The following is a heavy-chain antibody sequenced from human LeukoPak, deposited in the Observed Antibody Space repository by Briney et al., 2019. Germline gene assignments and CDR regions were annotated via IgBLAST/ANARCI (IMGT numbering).Heavy chain of an antibody. V-gene: IGHV3-7*01. CDR3: VRALGSSSADS. J-gene: IGHJ4*02. Sequence: GGSLRLSCAASGFTFTHSWMSWVRQAPGKGLEWVANIKQDGSEKYYVHSVEGRFTISRDNAKNSLSLQMNSLRGEDTAVYYCVRALGSSSADSWGPGTLVTVSS. CDR2: IKQDGSEK. D-gene: IGHD6-6*01. CDR1: GFTFTHSW.